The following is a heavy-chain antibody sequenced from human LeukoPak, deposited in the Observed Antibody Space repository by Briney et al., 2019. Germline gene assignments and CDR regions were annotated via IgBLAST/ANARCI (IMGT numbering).Heavy chain of an antibody. CDR3: AKDRGYSSSFFEI. CDR1: GFTFSNAW. V-gene: IGHV3-48*04. CDR2: ISSSSSTI. J-gene: IGHJ4*02. Sequence: GGSLRLSCAASGFTFSNAWMNWVRQAPGKGLEWVSYISSSSSTIYYADSVKGRFTISRDNAKNSLYLQMNSLRVEDMALYYCAKDRGYSSSFFEIWGQGTLVTVSS. D-gene: IGHD6-13*01.